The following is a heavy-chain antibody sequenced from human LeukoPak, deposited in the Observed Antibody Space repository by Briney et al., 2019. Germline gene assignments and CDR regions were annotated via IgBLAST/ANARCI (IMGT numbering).Heavy chain of an antibody. Sequence: SGGPLRLSCAASGFTFSSYEMNWVRQAPGKGLEWVSAISGSGGRTYYADSVKGRFTISRDNSKNTLYLQMNSLRAEDTAVYHCATTQPGGSYRDLTYWGQGALVTVSS. J-gene: IGHJ4*02. CDR2: ISGSGGRT. V-gene: IGHV3-23*01. CDR3: ATTQPGGSYRDLTY. CDR1: GFTFSSYE. D-gene: IGHD3-16*01.